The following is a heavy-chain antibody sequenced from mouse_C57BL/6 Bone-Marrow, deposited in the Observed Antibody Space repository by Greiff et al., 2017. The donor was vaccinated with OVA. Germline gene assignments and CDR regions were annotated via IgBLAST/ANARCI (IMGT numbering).Heavy chain of an antibody. CDR2: FYPGSGSI. V-gene: IGHV1-62-2*01. Sequence: QVQLQQSGAELVKPGASVKLSCKASGYTFTEYTIHWVKQRSGQGLEWIGWFYPGSGSIKYNEKFKDKATLTADKSSSTVYMELSRLTSEDSAVYFCAIHEVRTFYDGYYGFAYWGQGTLVTVSA. D-gene: IGHD2-3*01. CDR3: AIHEVRTFYDGYYGFAY. CDR1: GYTFTEYT. J-gene: IGHJ3*01.